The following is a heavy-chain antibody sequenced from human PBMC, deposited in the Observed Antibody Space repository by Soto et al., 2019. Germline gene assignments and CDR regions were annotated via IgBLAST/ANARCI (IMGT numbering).Heavy chain of an antibody. CDR3: ATDRDYYDSSGNGMDV. D-gene: IGHD3-22*01. V-gene: IGHV1-24*01. Sequence: ASVKVSCKVSGYTLTELSMHWVRQAPGKGLEWMGGFDPEDGETIYAQKFQGRVTMTEDTSTDTAYMELSSLRSEDTAVYYCATDRDYYDSSGNGMDVWGQGTTVTVSS. CDR2: FDPEDGET. J-gene: IGHJ6*02. CDR1: GYTLTELS.